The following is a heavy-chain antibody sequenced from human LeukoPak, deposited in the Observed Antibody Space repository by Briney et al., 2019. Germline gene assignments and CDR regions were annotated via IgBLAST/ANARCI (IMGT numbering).Heavy chain of an antibody. CDR2: IRSKANGYAT. J-gene: IGHJ6*03. Sequence: PGGSLRLSCAASGFTFSGSAMHWVRQASGKGLEWVGRIRSKANGYATAYAASVKGRFTISRDDSKNTAYLQMNSLKTEDTAVYYCTRPSDTAMVASYYYYYMDVWGKGTTVTVSS. D-gene: IGHD5-18*01. CDR1: GFTFSGSA. V-gene: IGHV3-73*01. CDR3: TRPSDTAMVASYYYYYMDV.